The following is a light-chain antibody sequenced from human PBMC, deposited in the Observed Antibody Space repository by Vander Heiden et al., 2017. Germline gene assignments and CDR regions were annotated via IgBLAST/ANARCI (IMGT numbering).Light chain of an antibody. CDR3: QVWDSSSDHVV. V-gene: IGLV3-21*02. Sequence: SYVLTPPPSVSVAPGQTARLTCGGNNMGSKSVHWYQQKPGQAPVLVVYDDSARPSGIPERFSGSNSGTTATLTISRVEAGDEADYYCQVWDSSSDHVVFGGGTKLTVL. CDR2: DDS. CDR1: NMGSKS. J-gene: IGLJ2*01.